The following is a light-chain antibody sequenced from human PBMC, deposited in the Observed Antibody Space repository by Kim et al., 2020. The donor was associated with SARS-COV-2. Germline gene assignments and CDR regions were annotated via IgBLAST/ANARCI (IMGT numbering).Light chain of an antibody. CDR2: AAS. CDR1: QDIANS. Sequence: ASVGDRVTITCRASQDIANSLAWYQQKPGKVPKVLIYAASTLQSGVPSRFSGRGSGTEFTLTIGSLQTEDVATYYCQKYNSAPWTFGPGTKVDIK. J-gene: IGKJ1*01. CDR3: QKYNSAPWT. V-gene: IGKV1-27*01.